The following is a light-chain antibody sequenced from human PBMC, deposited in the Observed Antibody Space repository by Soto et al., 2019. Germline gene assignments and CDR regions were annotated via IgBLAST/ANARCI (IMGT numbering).Light chain of an antibody. Sequence: QSVLTQPASVSGSPGQSITLSCTGTSSDVGGYNYVSWYQQHPGKAPELMIYDVSSRPPGVSSRFSGSKSGNTASLTISGLLAEDEADYYCSSYTSGSTYVFGTGTKVTVL. CDR2: DVS. CDR1: SSDVGGYNY. J-gene: IGLJ1*01. CDR3: SSYTSGSTYV. V-gene: IGLV2-14*03.